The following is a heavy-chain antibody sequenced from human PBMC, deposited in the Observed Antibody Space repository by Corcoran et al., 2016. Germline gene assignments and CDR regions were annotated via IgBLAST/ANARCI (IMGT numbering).Heavy chain of an antibody. Sequence: QVQLQESGPGLVKPSGTLSLTCAVSGGSISSSNWWSWVRQPPGKGLEWIGEIYHSGSTNYNPSLKSRVTISVDKSKNQFSLKLSSVTAADTAVYYCARVKGDYDILTGYYNPTVLDYWGQGTLVTVSS. V-gene: IGHV4-4*02. CDR2: IYHSGST. J-gene: IGHJ4*02. CDR3: ARVKGDYDILTGYYNPTVLDY. D-gene: IGHD3-9*01. CDR1: GGSISSSNW.